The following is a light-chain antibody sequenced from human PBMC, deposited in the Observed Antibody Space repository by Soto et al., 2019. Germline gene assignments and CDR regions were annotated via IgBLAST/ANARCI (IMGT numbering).Light chain of an antibody. Sequence: EIVLTQSPATLSLSPGERATLSCRASQSVSSYLAWYQQKPCQAPRLLIYDASNRATGIPARFSGSGSGTDFTLTISSLEPDDFAVYYCQQRSNWPPMYTFGQGTKLEIK. CDR3: QQRSNWPPMYT. J-gene: IGKJ2*01. CDR2: DAS. CDR1: QSVSSY. V-gene: IGKV3-11*01.